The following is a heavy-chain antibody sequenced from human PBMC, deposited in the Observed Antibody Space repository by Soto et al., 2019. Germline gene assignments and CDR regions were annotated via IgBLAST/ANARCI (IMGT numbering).Heavy chain of an antibody. D-gene: IGHD5-12*01. Sequence: GSLRLSCVASGFSFSTYAMNWVRQAPGKGLEWVSVIVGNGGGIYHADSVKGRFTISRDNSKDTLYLQMNSLRAEDTAVYYCAKDYRPDGRYDLDYWGQGTLVTVSS. CDR3: AKDYRPDGRYDLDY. CDR1: GFSFSTYA. V-gene: IGHV3-23*01. CDR2: IVGNGGGI. J-gene: IGHJ4*02.